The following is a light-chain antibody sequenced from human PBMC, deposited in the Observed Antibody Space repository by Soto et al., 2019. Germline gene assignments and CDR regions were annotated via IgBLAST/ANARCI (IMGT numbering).Light chain of an antibody. CDR2: GAS. Sequence: EIVMTQSPATLSVSPGERATLSCRASQSVSSNLAWYQQKPGQAPRLLIYGASTRATGIPARFSGSGSGTELTLTISSLHSEDFAVYYCQQYNNWPREFTFGPGTKVDIK. J-gene: IGKJ3*01. V-gene: IGKV3-15*01. CDR3: QQYNNWPREFT. CDR1: QSVSSN.